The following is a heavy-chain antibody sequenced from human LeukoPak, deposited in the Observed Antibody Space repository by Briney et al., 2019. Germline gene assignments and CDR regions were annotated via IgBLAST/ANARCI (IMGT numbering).Heavy chain of an antibody. CDR2: IIPILGIA. J-gene: IGHJ5*02. CDR3: ASSTTAYDILTGYYTDNWFDP. Sequence: ASVKVSCKASGGTFSSYTISWVRQAPGQGLEWMGRIIPILGIANYAQKFQGRVTITADKSTSTAYMELSSPRSEDTAVYYCASSTTAYDILTGYYTDNWFDPWGQGTLVTVSS. CDR1: GGTFSSYT. V-gene: IGHV1-69*02. D-gene: IGHD3-9*01.